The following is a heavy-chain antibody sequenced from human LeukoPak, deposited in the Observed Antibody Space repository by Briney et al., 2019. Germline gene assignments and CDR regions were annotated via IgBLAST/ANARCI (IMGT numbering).Heavy chain of an antibody. CDR2: IYNSGTT. J-gene: IGHJ6*02. CDR1: GYSISSGYY. Sequence: SETLSLTCTVSGYSISSGYYSAWIRQPPGKGLEWIGHIYNSGTTYYNPSLKSRVTISVDTSENRFSLKLTSVTAADTAVYYCVREKWMGYGMDVWGQGTTVTVSS. CDR3: VREKWMGYGMDV. D-gene: IGHD6-19*01. V-gene: IGHV4-38-2*02.